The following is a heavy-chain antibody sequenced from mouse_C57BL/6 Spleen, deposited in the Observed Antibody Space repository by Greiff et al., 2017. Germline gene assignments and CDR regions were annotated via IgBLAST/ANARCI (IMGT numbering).Heavy chain of an antibody. V-gene: IGHV1-82*01. CDR3: ARDYGSRTAMDY. Sequence: QVQLQQSGPELVKPGASVKISCMASGYAFSSSWMNWVTQRPGKGLEWIGRIYPGDGDTNYTGKFKGQATLTADTSSSTAYMQLSNLTSEDSAVYFSARDYGSRTAMDYWGQGTSVTVTS. J-gene: IGHJ4*01. CDR1: GYAFSSSW. CDR2: IYPGDGDT. D-gene: IGHD1-1*01.